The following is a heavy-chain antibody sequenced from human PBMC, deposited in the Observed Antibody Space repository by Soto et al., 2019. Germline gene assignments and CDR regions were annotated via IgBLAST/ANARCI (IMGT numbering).Heavy chain of an antibody. V-gene: IGHV4-31*03. Sequence: SETLSLTCIVSGGSISTTGYYWSWIRQHPGKGLEWIGHIYHNGATDYNPSLKSRVTMSVDTSKNHFSLRVNSVTAADTAVYYCARDLWGYCGTDCYPLDVWGQGTTVTVSS. CDR2: IYHNGAT. CDR3: ARDLWGYCGTDCYPLDV. J-gene: IGHJ6*02. D-gene: IGHD2-21*02. CDR1: GGSISTTGYY.